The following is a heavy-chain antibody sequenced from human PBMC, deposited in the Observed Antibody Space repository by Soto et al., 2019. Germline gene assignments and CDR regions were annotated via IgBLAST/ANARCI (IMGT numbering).Heavy chain of an antibody. Sequence: SETLSLTCTVSGGSISSGGYYWSWIRQHPGKGLEWIGYIYYSGSTYYNPSLKSRVTISVDTSKNQFSLKLSSVTAADTAVYYCARGAAAGSDYYGMDVWGQGTTVTVSS. V-gene: IGHV4-31*03. CDR2: IYYSGST. J-gene: IGHJ6*02. CDR3: ARGAAAGSDYYGMDV. D-gene: IGHD6-13*01. CDR1: GGSISSGGYY.